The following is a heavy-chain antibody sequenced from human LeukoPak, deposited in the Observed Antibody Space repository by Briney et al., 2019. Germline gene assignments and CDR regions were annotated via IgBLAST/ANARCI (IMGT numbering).Heavy chain of an antibody. CDR1: GFTFSSYS. CDR3: ARDTMIVVVNPFDY. D-gene: IGHD3-22*01. CDR2: ISSSSYI. J-gene: IGHJ4*02. Sequence: GGSLRLSCAASGFTFSSYSMNWVRQAPGKGLEWVSSISSSSYIYYADSVKGRFTISRDNAKNSLYLQMNSLRAEDTAVYYCARDTMIVVVNPFDYWGQGTLVTVSS. V-gene: IGHV3-21*01.